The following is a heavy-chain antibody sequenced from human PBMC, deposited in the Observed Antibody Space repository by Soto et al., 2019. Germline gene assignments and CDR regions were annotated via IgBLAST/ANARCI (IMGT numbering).Heavy chain of an antibody. CDR2: INPNSGGT. V-gene: IGHV1-2*04. D-gene: IGHD1-1*01. CDR1: GYTFTGYY. Sequence: ASVKVSCKASGYTFTGYYMHWVRQAPGQGLEWMGWINPNSGGTNYAQKFQGWVTMTRDTSISTAYMELSRLRSDDTAVYYCARDRDSTTYNWFDPWGQGTLVTVSS. CDR3: ARDRDSTTYNWFDP. J-gene: IGHJ5*02.